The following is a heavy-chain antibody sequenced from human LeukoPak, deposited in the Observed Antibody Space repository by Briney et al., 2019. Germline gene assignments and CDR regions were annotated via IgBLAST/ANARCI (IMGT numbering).Heavy chain of an antibody. J-gene: IGHJ3*02. V-gene: IGHV3-53*01. D-gene: IGHD5-18*01. Sequence: GGSLRLSCAASGFTISSNYMSWVRQAPGKGLEWVSVIYSGGSTYYADSVKGRFTISRDNSKNTLYLQMNSLRAEDTAVYYCARDGRYSYGHNAFDIWGQGTMVTVSS. CDR3: ARDGRYSYGHNAFDI. CDR1: GFTISSNY. CDR2: IYSGGST.